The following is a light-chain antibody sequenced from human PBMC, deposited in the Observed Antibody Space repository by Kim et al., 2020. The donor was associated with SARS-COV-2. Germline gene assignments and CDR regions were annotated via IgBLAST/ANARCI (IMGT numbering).Light chain of an antibody. Sequence: LSRGERATRSCRSSQSVSNYLAWYQHKPGQSPRLLMYDASNRATGIPARFSGSGSGTDFTLTISSLEPEDFAVYYCQQRSNWPLTFGGGTKVDIK. J-gene: IGKJ4*01. V-gene: IGKV3-11*01. CDR2: DAS. CDR1: QSVSNY. CDR3: QQRSNWPLT.